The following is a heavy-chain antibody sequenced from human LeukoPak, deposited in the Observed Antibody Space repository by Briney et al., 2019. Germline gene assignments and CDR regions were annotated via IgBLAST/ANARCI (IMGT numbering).Heavy chain of an antibody. CDR1: GFTFSTYA. J-gene: IGHJ6*02. D-gene: IGHD4-23*01. CDR3: ARVRYGGNQYYYYGMDV. V-gene: IGHV3-30*04. Sequence: GGSLRLSCAASGFTFSTYAMHWVRQAPGKGLEWVAVISYDGSNKYYADSVKGRFTISRGNSKNTLYLQMNSLRAEDTAVYYCARVRYGGNQYYYYGMDVWGQGTTVTVSS. CDR2: ISYDGSNK.